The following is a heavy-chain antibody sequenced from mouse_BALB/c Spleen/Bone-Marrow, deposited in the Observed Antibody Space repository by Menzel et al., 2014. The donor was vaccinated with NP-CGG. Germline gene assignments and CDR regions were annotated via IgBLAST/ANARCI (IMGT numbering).Heavy chain of an antibody. CDR2: ISSGGGST. D-gene: IGHD1-1*01. Sequence: EVQGVESGGGLVKPGGSLKLSCAASGFAFSSYDMSWARQTPEKRLEWVAYISSGGGSTYYPGTVKGRFTISRDNAKNTLYLQMSSLKSEDTAMYYCAREVLRDYFDYWGQGTTLTVSS. V-gene: IGHV5-12-1*01. CDR1: GFAFSSYD. J-gene: IGHJ2*01. CDR3: AREVLRDYFDY.